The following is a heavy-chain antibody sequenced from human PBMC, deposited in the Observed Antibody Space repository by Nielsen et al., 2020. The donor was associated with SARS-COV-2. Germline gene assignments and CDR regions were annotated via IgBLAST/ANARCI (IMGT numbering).Heavy chain of an antibody. D-gene: IGHD4/OR15-4a*01. CDR2: ISYDGSNK. V-gene: IGHV3-30*18. CDR1: GFTFSSYG. J-gene: IGHJ6*02. CDR3: AKDQGADYGMDV. Sequence: GESLKISCAASGFTFSSYGMHWVRQAPGKGLEWVAVISYDGSNKYYADSVKGRFTISRDNSKNTLYLQMNSLRAEDTAVYYCAKDQGADYGMDVWGQGTTVTVSS.